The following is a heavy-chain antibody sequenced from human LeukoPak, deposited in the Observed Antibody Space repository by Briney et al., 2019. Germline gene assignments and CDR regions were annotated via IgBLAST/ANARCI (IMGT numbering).Heavy chain of an antibody. CDR2: INSDGSST. D-gene: IGHD2-2*03. Sequence: GGSLRLSCAASGFTFSSYWMHWVHQAPGKGLVWVSRINSDGSSTSYADSVKGRFTISRDNAKNTLYLQMNSLRAEDTAVYYCAAGYCSSTSCYAAHYWGQGTLVTVSS. CDR1: GFTFSSYW. V-gene: IGHV3-74*01. CDR3: AAGYCSSTSCYAAHY. J-gene: IGHJ4*02.